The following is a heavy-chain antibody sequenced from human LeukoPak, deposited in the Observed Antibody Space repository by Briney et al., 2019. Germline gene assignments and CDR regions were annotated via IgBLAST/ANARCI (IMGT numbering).Heavy chain of an antibody. D-gene: IGHD6-13*01. CDR1: GGSISSFY. J-gene: IGHJ3*02. CDR3: VRGAATITGDAFDI. CDR2: IHSTGSN. Sequence: PSETLSLTCTVSGGSISSFYWGWIRQPAGKGLEWIGRIHSTGSNNYNTSLKSRVTMSVDTSKNQFSLKVKSVTAADTAVYYCVRGAATITGDAFDIWGPGTLVTVSS. V-gene: IGHV4-4*07.